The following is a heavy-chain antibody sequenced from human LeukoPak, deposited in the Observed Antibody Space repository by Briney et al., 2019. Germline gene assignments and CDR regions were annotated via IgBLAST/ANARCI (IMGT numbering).Heavy chain of an antibody. Sequence: GGSLRLSCAASGFSFDSFYMGWIRQVPGKGLDYIALISASGAVPYYAESVKGRFTISRDNAKNSVSLQMNSLSADDTAIYYCARSLIVASEDYWGQGTQVTVSS. CDR3: ARSLIVASEDY. J-gene: IGHJ4*02. CDR1: GFSFDSFY. CDR2: ISASGAVP. V-gene: IGHV3-11*04. D-gene: IGHD3-22*01.